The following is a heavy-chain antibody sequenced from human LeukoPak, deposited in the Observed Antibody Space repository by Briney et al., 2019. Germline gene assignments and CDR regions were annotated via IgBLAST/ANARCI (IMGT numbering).Heavy chain of an antibody. CDR3: ARVGSHSSSWLRNYYYYMDV. Sequence: GGSLRLSCAASGSTFSSYWMHWVRQAPGKGLVWVSRINSDGSSTSYADSVKGRFTISRDNAKNTLYLQMNSLRAEDTAVYYCARVGSHSSSWLRNYYYYMDVWGKGTTVTVSS. CDR1: GSTFSSYW. V-gene: IGHV3-74*01. J-gene: IGHJ6*03. D-gene: IGHD6-13*01. CDR2: INSDGSST.